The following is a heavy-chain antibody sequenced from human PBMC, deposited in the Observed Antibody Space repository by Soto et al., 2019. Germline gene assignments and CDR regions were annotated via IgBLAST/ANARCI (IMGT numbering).Heavy chain of an antibody. V-gene: IGHV1-46*01. CDR1: GYTFTSYY. Sequence: QVQLVQSGAEVKKPGASVKVSCKASGYTFTSYYMHWVRQAPGQGLEWMGIINPSGGSTSYAQKFQGRVTMTRDTSTSTVYMELSSLRSEDTAVYYCARCVDTAMVSSYGMDVWGQGTTVTVSS. CDR2: INPSGGST. D-gene: IGHD5-18*01. J-gene: IGHJ6*02. CDR3: ARCVDTAMVSSYGMDV.